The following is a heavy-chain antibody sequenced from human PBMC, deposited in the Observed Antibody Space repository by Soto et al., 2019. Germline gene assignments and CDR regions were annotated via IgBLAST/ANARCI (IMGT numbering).Heavy chain of an antibody. J-gene: IGHJ4*02. D-gene: IGHD3-10*01. CDR3: ARGPTYGSGSY. V-gene: IGHV3-66*01. CDR2: IYSGGNT. CDR1: GFTVSSNY. Sequence: GGSLRLSCAASGFTVSSNYMSWVRQAPGKGLEWVSVIYSGGNTYYADSVKGRFTISRDNSKNTLYLQMNSLRAEDTAVYYCARGPTYGSGSYWGQGTLVTVSS.